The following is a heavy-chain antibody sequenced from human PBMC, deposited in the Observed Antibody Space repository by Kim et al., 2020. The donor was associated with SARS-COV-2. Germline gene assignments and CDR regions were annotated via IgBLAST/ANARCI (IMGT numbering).Heavy chain of an antibody. CDR3: ENWKSRGFDY. Sequence: SDTYYAGSVKGPFTISRDKSKNTLYLQMNSLGAEDTAVYYCENWKSRGFDYWGQGTLVTVSS. J-gene: IGHJ4*02. CDR2: SDT. D-gene: IGHD1-1*01. V-gene: IGHV3-23*01.